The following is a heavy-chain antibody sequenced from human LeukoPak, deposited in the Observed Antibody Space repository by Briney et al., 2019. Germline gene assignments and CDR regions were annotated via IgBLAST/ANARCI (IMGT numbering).Heavy chain of an antibody. CDR1: GFTFSSHS. D-gene: IGHD6-19*01. CDR2: ISSSSSYI. V-gene: IGHV3-21*01. Sequence: GGSLRLSCAASGFTFSSHSMNWVRQAPGKGLEWVSSISSSSSYIYYADSVKGRFTISRDNAKNSLYLQMNSLRAEDTAVYYCASLSSGWYKDDYWGQGTLVTVSS. CDR3: ASLSSGWYKDDY. J-gene: IGHJ4*02.